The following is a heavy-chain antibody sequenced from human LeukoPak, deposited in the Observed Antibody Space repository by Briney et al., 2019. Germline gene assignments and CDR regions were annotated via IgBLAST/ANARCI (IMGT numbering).Heavy chain of an antibody. CDR2: IYYSGST. J-gene: IGHJ4*02. CDR1: GGSISSYY. Sequence: PSETLSLTCTVSGGSISSYYWSWIRQPPGKGLEWIGYIYYSGSTYYNPSLKSRVTISVDASKNQFSLKLSSVTAADTAVYYCARNGYYGRYVDCWAREPWSPSPQ. CDR3: ARNGYYGRYVDC. D-gene: IGHD3-10*01. V-gene: IGHV4-59*08.